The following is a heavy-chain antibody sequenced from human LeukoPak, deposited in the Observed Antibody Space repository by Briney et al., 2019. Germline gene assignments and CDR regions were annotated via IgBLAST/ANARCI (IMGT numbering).Heavy chain of an antibody. CDR3: AKIPAVAGTQPAGYYYYYVDV. J-gene: IGHJ6*03. CDR2: ISGSGGST. D-gene: IGHD6-19*01. Sequence: QPGGSLRLSCAASGFTFSSYAMSWVRQAPGKGLEWVSAISGSGGSTYYADSVKGRFTISRDNSKNTLYLQMNSLRAEDTAVYYCAKIPAVAGTQPAGYYYYYVDVWGKGTTVTVSS. V-gene: IGHV3-23*01. CDR1: GFTFSSYA.